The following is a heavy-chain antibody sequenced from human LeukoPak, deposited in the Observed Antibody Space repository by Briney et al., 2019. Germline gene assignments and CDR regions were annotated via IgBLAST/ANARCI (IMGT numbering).Heavy chain of an antibody. D-gene: IGHD1-26*01. CDR1: GNYW. Sequence: GGSLRLSCAASGNYWMHWVRQAPGKGLEWVSTIIDSGNSIYYADSAEGRFTISRDNSKNTLYLQMNSLRAGDTAVYYCAKDPIFSGSYGVFDYWGLGTLVTVSS. J-gene: IGHJ4*02. CDR2: IIDSGNSI. V-gene: IGHV3-23*01. CDR3: AKDPIFSGSYGVFDY.